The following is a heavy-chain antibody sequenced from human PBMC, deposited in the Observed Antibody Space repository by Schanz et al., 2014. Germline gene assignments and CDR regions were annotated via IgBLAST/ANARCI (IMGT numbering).Heavy chain of an antibody. J-gene: IGHJ2*01. CDR2: IWYDGNNE. CDR3: AKDKVRNCSGRGCYSGDWYFDL. Sequence: QVQLVESGGGVVQPGRSLRLSCVASGFTFSNYGMHWVRQAPGKGLEWVAVIWYDGNNEYYADSVKGRFTISRDNSKNTLSLQLSSLRAEDTAVYYCAKDKVRNCSGRGCYSGDWYFDLWGRGTLVTVSS. V-gene: IGHV3-33*06. CDR1: GFTFSNYG. D-gene: IGHD2-15*01.